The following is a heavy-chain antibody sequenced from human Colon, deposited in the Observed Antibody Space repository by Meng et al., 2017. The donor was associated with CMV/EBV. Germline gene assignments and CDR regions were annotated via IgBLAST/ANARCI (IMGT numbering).Heavy chain of an antibody. D-gene: IGHD2-2*01. CDR2: ILTGRGGT. J-gene: IGHJ5*02. Sequence: GESLKISYAASGFSFRDFAMTWVRQAPGKGPEWVSVILTGRGGTHYVDSVKGRFTVSRDDSKSTMYLQMNSLRGDDTAVYYCAKGSRWVDPWGQGTLVTVSS. CDR1: GFSFRDFA. CDR3: AKGSRWVDP. V-gene: IGHV3-23*03.